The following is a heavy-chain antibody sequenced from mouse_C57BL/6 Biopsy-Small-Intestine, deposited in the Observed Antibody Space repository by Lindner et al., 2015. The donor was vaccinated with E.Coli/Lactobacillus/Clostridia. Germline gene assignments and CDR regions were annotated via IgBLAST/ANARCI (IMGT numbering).Heavy chain of an antibody. V-gene: IGHV14-4*01. D-gene: IGHD1-1*01. J-gene: IGHJ2*01. CDR1: GFNIKDDY. CDR3: TPRGSKGDYFDY. CDR2: IDPENGDT. Sequence: VQLQESGAELVRPGASVKLSCTASGFNIKDDYMHWVKQRPEQGLEWIGWIDPENGDTEYASKFQGKATITADTSSNTAYLQLSSLTSEDTAVYYCTPRGSKGDYFDYWGQGTTLTVSS.